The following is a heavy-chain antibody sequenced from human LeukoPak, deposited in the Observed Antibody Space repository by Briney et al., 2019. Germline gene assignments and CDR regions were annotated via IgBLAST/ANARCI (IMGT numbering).Heavy chain of an antibody. D-gene: IGHD3-9*01. V-gene: IGHV4-59*01. J-gene: IGHJ4*02. Sequence: SETLSLTCTVSGVSISRYYWSWLRQPPGKGLEWIGYIYYSGSTNYNPSLKSRVTISVDTSKNQFSLKLSSVTAADTAVYYCAGYTGYYLDFDYWGQGTLVTVSS. CDR3: AGYTGYYLDFDY. CDR1: GVSISRYY. CDR2: IYYSGST.